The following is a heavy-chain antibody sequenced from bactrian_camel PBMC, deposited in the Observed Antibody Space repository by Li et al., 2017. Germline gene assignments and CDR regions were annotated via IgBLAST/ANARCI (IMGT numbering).Heavy chain of an antibody. CDR3: ATRRGRDWQKWDLERTYNY. D-gene: IGHD4*01. V-gene: IGHV3S25*01. Sequence: QLVESGGGSVQTGGSLRLSCVASGYREGNVCLSWARQAPGKELEWVSGINSGGGSTYYADSVKGRFTISRDNDANTVYLQMNALNPDDTATYYCATRRGRDWQKWDLERTYNYWGHGTQVTVS. CDR2: INSGGGST. CDR1: GYREGNVC. J-gene: IGHJ4*01.